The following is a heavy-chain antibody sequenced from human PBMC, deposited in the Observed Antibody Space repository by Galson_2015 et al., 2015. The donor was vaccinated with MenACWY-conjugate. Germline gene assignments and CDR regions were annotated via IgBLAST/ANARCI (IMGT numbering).Heavy chain of an antibody. D-gene: IGHD3-10*01. CDR2: VYYSGST. CDR3: ARDISMVRGIMGL. CDR1: GGSISTYY. J-gene: IGHJ4*02. V-gene: IGHV4-59*01. Sequence: SETLSLTCTVSGGSISTYYWNWIRQSPTKGLEWIGYVYYSGSTNYNSSPKSRVTISVDTSKNQFSLKLTSVTAADTAVYYCARDISMVRGIMGLWGQGTLVTVSS.